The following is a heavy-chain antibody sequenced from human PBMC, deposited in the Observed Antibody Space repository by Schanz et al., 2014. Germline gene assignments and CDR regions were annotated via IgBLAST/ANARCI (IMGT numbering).Heavy chain of an antibody. CDR1: GFTVSSNY. J-gene: IGHJ4*02. V-gene: IGHV3-66*01. Sequence: EVQLVESGGGLVQPGGSLRLSCAASGFTVSSNYMSWVRQAPGKGLEWVSVIYSGGSTYYADCVKGRFTISRDNSKNTLYLQMNSLRAEDTAVYYCARYYETSYYPLYYCDYWGQGTLVTVSS. D-gene: IGHD3-22*01. CDR2: IYSGGST. CDR3: ARYYETSYYPLYYCDY.